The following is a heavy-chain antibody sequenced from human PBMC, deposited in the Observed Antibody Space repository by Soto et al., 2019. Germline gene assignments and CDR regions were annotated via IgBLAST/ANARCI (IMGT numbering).Heavy chain of an antibody. V-gene: IGHV3-15*07. CDR1: GFTFSNAW. Sequence: GGSLRLSCAASGFTFSNAWMNWVRQAPGKGLEWVGRIKSKTDGGTTDYAAPVKGRFTISRDDSKNTLYLQMNSLKTEDTAVYYCTNSKLTEGDYGDYFDLYYFDYWGQGTLVTVSS. CDR2: IKSKTDGGTT. CDR3: TNSKLTEGDYGDYFDLYYFDY. D-gene: IGHD4-17*01. J-gene: IGHJ4*02.